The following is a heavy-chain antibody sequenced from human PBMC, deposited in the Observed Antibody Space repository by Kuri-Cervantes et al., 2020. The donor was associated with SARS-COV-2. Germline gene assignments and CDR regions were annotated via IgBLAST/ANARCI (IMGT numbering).Heavy chain of an antibody. J-gene: IGHJ4*02. CDR2: IWYDGSNK. CDR1: GFTFSSYA. D-gene: IGHD3-22*01. CDR3: AKDHDPHYYDSSGYYSY. Sequence: GGSLRLSCAASGFTFSSYAMHWVRQAPGKGLEWVAVIWYDGSNKYYADSVKGRFTISRDNSKNTLYLQMNSLRAEDTAVYYCAKDHDPHYYDSSGYYSYWGQGSLVTVAS. V-gene: IGHV3-33*06.